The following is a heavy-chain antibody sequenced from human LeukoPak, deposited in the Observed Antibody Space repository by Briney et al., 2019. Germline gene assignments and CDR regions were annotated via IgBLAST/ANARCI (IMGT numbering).Heavy chain of an antibody. V-gene: IGHV3-30*02. CDR1: GFIFSSYG. J-gene: IGHJ4*02. CDR3: AKDNHHSIAVASGLDY. CDR2: IRNDGSNE. D-gene: IGHD6-19*01. Sequence: GGSLRLSCAASGFIFSSYGMHWVRQAPGKGLEWVAHIRNDGSNEYYAESVKGRLAISRDNSKNTLYLQMNSLRAEDTAVYYCAKDNHHSIAVASGLDYWGQGTLVAVSS.